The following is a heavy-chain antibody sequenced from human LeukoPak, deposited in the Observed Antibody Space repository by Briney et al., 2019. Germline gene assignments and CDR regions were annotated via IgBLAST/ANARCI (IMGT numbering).Heavy chain of an antibody. Sequence: GGSLRLSCAASGFTFSSYGMHWVRQAPGKGLEWVAFIRYDGSNKYYADSVKGRFTISRDNSKSTLYLQMNSLRAEDTAVYYCAKDWSGRIAVAGINDYWGQGTLVTVSS. D-gene: IGHD6-19*01. CDR2: IRYDGSNK. CDR1: GFTFSSYG. J-gene: IGHJ4*02. CDR3: AKDWSGRIAVAGINDY. V-gene: IGHV3-30*02.